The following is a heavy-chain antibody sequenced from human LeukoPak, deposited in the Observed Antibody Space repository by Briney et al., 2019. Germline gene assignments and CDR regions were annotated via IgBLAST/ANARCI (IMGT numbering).Heavy chain of an antibody. CDR2: MYSGGSA. Sequence: GGSLRLSCAASGFTVNSKYMSWVRQAPGKGLEWVSVMYSGGSAYYADSVKGRFTSSRDNPKNTLYLQMNSLSDDDTAVYYCARVFLERLTSGYFDSWGQGTLVTVSP. CDR1: GFTVNSKY. D-gene: IGHD3-3*01. CDR3: ARVFLERLTSGYFDS. V-gene: IGHV3-53*01. J-gene: IGHJ4*02.